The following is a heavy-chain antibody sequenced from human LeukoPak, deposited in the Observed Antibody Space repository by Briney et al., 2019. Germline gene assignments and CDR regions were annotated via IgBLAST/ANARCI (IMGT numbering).Heavy chain of an antibody. J-gene: IGHJ4*02. Sequence: GGSLRLSCAASGFTFSSYAMSWVRQAPGKGLEWVSSISSSSSYIYYADSVKGRFTISRDNAKNSLYLQMNSLRGEDTAVYYCARDDLDYGDYSAFDYWGQGTLVTVSS. CDR3: ARDDLDYGDYSAFDY. CDR1: GFTFSSYA. CDR2: ISSSSSYI. V-gene: IGHV3-21*01. D-gene: IGHD4-17*01.